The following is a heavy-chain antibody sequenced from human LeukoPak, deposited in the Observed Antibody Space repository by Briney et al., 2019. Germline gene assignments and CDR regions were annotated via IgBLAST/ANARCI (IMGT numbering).Heavy chain of an antibody. CDR2: ISISSSYI. V-gene: IGHV3-21*01. D-gene: IGHD1-26*01. Sequence: VSSISISSSYIHSADSVRGRFTISRDNAKNSLFLQMNSLRAEDTAVYYCARDEWGDAFDIWGQGTMVTVFS. CDR3: ARDEWGDAFDI. J-gene: IGHJ3*02.